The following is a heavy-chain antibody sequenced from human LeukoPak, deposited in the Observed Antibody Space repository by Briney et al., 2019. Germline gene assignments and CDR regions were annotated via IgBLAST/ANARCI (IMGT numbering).Heavy chain of an antibody. CDR3: ARESCSGGSCYDDY. J-gene: IGHJ4*02. D-gene: IGHD2-15*01. CDR1: GFTFSSYA. V-gene: IGHV3-66*01. Sequence: GGSLRLSCAASGFTFSSYAMHWVRQAPGKGLEWVSVIYSGGSTYYADSVKGRFTTSRDNSKNTLYLQMNSLRAEDTAVYYCARESCSGGSCYDDYWGQGTLVTVSS. CDR2: IYSGGST.